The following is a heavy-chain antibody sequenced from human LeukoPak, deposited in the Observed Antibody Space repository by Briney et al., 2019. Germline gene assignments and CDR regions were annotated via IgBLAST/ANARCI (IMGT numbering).Heavy chain of an antibody. J-gene: IGHJ3*02. V-gene: IGHV3-7*03. D-gene: IGHD1-26*01. Sequence: GGSLRLSCAASGFTFSSYWMNWARQAPGKGLEWVASINHNGNVNYYVDSVKGRFTISRDNAKNSLYLQMSNLRAEDTAVYYCAGGGSGGTWYAFDIWGQGTMVTVSS. CDR1: GFTFSSYW. CDR2: INHNGNVN. CDR3: AGGGSGGTWYAFDI.